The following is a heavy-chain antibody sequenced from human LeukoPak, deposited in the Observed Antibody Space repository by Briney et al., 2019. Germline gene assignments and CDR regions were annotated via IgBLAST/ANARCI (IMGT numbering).Heavy chain of an antibody. D-gene: IGHD5-12*01. CDR3: AKDGRLATILQNWFDS. J-gene: IGHJ5*01. CDR2: ISGSGGST. Sequence: PGRSLRLSCAASGFTFSSYAMSWVRQAPGKGLEWVSAISGSGGSTYYADSVKGRFTISRDNSKNTVYLQMNSPTAEDTAIYYCAKDGRLATILQNWFDSWGQGTLVTVSS. V-gene: IGHV3-23*01. CDR1: GFTFSSYA.